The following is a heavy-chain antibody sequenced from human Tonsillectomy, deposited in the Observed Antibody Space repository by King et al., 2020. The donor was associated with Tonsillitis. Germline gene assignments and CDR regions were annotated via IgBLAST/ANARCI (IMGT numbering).Heavy chain of an antibody. D-gene: IGHD2-2*01. V-gene: IGHV4-34*01. Sequence: VQLQQWGAGLLKPSETLSLTCAVYGGSFSGYYWNWIRQPPGKGLEWIGEISHSGTTNYNPSLKSRGTISVDTSKNQFSLKLSSVTAADTAVYYCAAPVPVAINWGQGTLVTVSS. CDR2: ISHSGTT. CDR3: AAPVPVAIN. CDR1: GGSFSGYY. J-gene: IGHJ4*02.